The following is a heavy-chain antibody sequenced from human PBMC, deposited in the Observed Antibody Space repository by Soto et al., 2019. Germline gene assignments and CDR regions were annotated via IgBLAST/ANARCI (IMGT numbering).Heavy chain of an antibody. CDR1: GFTFSSYA. D-gene: IGHD2-2*01. Sequence: EVQLLESGRGLVQPGGSLRLSCAASGFTFSSYAMAWVRQTPGKGLEWVSAITGSGGSTYYADSVKGRFTISRDNSKNTLYLQMNTLGAEDTAVYYCAKGSDTSRPYYFDYWGQGALVTVSS. CDR3: AKGSDTSRPYYFDY. V-gene: IGHV3-23*01. J-gene: IGHJ4*02. CDR2: ITGSGGST.